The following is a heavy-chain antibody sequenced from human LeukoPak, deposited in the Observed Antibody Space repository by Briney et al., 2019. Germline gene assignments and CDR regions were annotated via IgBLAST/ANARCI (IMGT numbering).Heavy chain of an antibody. CDR1: GFTFTSHV. J-gene: IGHJ4*02. Sequence: GGSLRLSCAASGFTFTSHVMHWVRQAPGKGLEYLSAISGNGGSTYYANSVKGRFTISRDNSKNTLYLQMGSLRAEDMAVYHCVRVLLEAGNQYGSGSYDYWGQGTLVTVSS. D-gene: IGHD3-10*01. V-gene: IGHV3-64*01. CDR3: VRVLLEAGNQYGSGSYDY. CDR2: ISGNGGST.